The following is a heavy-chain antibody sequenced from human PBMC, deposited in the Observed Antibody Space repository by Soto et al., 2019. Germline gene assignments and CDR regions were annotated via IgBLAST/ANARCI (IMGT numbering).Heavy chain of an antibody. CDR3: ARYDFLSGYYLY. CDR2: IYYSGST. V-gene: IGHV4-59*01. J-gene: IGHJ4*02. D-gene: IGHD3-3*01. Sequence: RSLTCTVSGGSISNYYWNWIRQPPGKGLEWIGYIYYSGSTHYNPSLKSRVTISVDTSKNQFSLKLSSVTAADTAVYYCARYDFLSGYYLYWGQGTLVTVSS. CDR1: GGSISNYY.